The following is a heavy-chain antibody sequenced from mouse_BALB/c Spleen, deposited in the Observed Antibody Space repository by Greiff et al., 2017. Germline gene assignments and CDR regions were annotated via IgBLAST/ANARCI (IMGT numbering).Heavy chain of an antibody. Sequence: VQLKQSGPELVKPGASVKVSCKASGYAFTSYNMYWVKQSHGKGLEWIGYIDPYNGGTSYNQKFKGKATLTVDKSSSTAYMHLNSLTSEDSAVYYCARGRNWEGFAYWGQGTLVTVSA. J-gene: IGHJ3*01. CDR3: ARGRNWEGFAY. CDR1: GYAFTSYN. D-gene: IGHD4-1*01. CDR2: IDPYNGGT. V-gene: IGHV1S135*01.